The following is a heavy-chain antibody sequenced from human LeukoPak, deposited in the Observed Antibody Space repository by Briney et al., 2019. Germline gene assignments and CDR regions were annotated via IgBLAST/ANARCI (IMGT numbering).Heavy chain of an antibody. Sequence: GGSLRLSCAASGFTFSSYAMSWVRQAPGKGLEWVSYISSSSSTIYYADSVKGRFTISRDNAKNSLYLQMNSLRDEDTAVYYCARDRGDYTWYAFDIWGQGTMVTVSS. CDR2: ISSSSSTI. CDR3: ARDRGDYTWYAFDI. V-gene: IGHV3-48*02. CDR1: GFTFSSYA. D-gene: IGHD4-17*01. J-gene: IGHJ3*02.